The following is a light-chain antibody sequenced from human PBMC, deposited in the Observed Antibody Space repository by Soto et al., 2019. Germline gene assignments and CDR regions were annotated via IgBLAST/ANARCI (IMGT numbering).Light chain of an antibody. Sequence: DIQMTQSPSTLSASVGDTVTITCRASQTVTNWLAWYQQKPGKAPKLLIYDDSTLESGVPSRFSGSGSGTDFTLHINGLEPDDSATYYCQEYNSFSTFGQGTKVEIK. CDR3: QEYNSFST. V-gene: IGKV1-5*01. J-gene: IGKJ1*01. CDR2: DDS. CDR1: QTVTNW.